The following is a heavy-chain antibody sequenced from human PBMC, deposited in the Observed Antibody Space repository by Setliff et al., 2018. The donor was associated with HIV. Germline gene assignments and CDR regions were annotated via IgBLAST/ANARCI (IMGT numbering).Heavy chain of an antibody. CDR3: VNSGYDGDYYYYYMDV. CDR2: LYHGGRT. Sequence: LSLTCSVSGDSVIKNNFYWGWIRQSPAKGLEWIGTLYHGGRTYYNPPLKSRVTIFVDTTKNEFSLNLRSVTAADTAVYFCVNSGYDGDYYYYYMDVWGRGTRVTAP. CDR1: GDSVIKNNFY. D-gene: IGHD3-22*01. J-gene: IGHJ6*03. V-gene: IGHV4-39*01.